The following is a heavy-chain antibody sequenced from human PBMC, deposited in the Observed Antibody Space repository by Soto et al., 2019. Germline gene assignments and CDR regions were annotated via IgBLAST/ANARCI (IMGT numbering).Heavy chain of an antibody. V-gene: IGHV1-69*01. CDR3: ARAPILVSVTLQEYYFNS. Sequence: QLHLVQSGAEVKKPGSSLKVSCKASGGTFSNSGISWVRQAPGQGLEWMGGIIPIFDTTNYAQKLQGRITIIADESTNTVYMELSNLRSADTGVYYCARAPILVSVTLQEYYFNSWGQGTLVTVSS. CDR1: GGTFSNSG. CDR2: IIPIFDTT. D-gene: IGHD2-21*02. J-gene: IGHJ4*02.